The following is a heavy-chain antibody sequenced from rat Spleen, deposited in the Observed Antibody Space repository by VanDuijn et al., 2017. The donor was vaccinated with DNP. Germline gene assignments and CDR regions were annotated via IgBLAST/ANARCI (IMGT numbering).Heavy chain of an antibody. Sequence: EVQLVESGGDLVQPGRSLKLSCVASGFTFNTYWMTWFRQVPGKGLEWVASINSGGGHTYYPGSVRGRFTLARDISKNTLYLQMDSLRSEDTATYYCAIYYYSGDSWFAYWGQGTLVTVSS. CDR1: GFTFNTYW. V-gene: IGHV5-31*01. CDR3: AIYYYSGDSWFAY. D-gene: IGHD1-1*01. CDR2: INSGGGHT. J-gene: IGHJ3*01.